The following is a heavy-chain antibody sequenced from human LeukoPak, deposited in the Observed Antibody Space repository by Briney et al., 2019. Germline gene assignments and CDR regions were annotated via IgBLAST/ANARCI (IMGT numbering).Heavy chain of an antibody. CDR2: IIPIFGTA. Sequence: GASVKVSCKAPGGTFSSYAISWVRQAPGQGLEWMGGIIPIFGTANYAQKFQGRVTITADESTSTAYMELSSLRSEDTAVYYCAKAHYYDSSGYLETRYYYYYYGMDVWGQGTTVTVSS. CDR3: AKAHYYDSSGYLETRYYYYYYGMDV. D-gene: IGHD3-22*01. J-gene: IGHJ6*02. CDR1: GGTFSSYA. V-gene: IGHV1-69*13.